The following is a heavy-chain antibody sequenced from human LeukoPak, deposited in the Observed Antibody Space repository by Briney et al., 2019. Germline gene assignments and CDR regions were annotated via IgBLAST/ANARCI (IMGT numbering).Heavy chain of an antibody. Sequence: GGSLRLSCAASGFTFSNYDVHWVRQAPGKGLEWVAVIWYDGSNKYYAESVKGRFTISRDNSKNTLYLQMNSLRAEDTAVYYCARDQYSSGWYGMDVWGQGTMVTVSS. CDR1: GFTFSNYD. CDR3: ARDQYSSGWYGMDV. D-gene: IGHD6-19*01. V-gene: IGHV3-33*01. CDR2: IWYDGSNK. J-gene: IGHJ6*02.